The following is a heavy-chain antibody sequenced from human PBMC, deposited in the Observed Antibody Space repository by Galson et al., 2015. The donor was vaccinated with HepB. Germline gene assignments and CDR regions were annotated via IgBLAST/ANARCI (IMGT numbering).Heavy chain of an antibody. CDR2: IWYDGSNK. Sequence: SLRLSCAASGFTFSSYGMHWVRQAPGKGLEWVAVIWYDGSNKYYADSVKGRFTISRDNSKNTLYLQMNSLRAEDTAVYYCARGGLMSSPRRNWFDPWGQGTLVTVSS. CDR1: GFTFSSYG. CDR3: ARGGLMSSPRRNWFDP. J-gene: IGHJ5*02. D-gene: IGHD3-16*01. V-gene: IGHV3-33*01.